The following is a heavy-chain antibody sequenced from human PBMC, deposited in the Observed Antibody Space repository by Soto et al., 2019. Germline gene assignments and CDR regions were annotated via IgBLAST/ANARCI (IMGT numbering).Heavy chain of an antibody. CDR1: GFTFSSYE. CDR3: ARVYCSTTTCHVQAFDS. CDR2: ISSSGDSS. Sequence: LRLSCAASGFTFSSYEMNWVRQAPGKTLEWVSYISSSGDSSYYADSVKGRFTISRDNAKNSLSLQMNSLRVEDTAVYYCARVYCSTTTCHVQAFDSWGQGTLVTVSS. D-gene: IGHD2-2*01. J-gene: IGHJ4*02. V-gene: IGHV3-48*03.